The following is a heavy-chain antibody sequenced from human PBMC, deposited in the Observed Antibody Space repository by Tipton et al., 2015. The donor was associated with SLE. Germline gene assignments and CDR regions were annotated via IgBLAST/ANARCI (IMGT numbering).Heavy chain of an antibody. CDR3: ARGHYGLDV. Sequence: SLRLSCAASGFTFSQWWISWIRQAPGKGLEWVSYISPSGDSLYYQDSVKGRFTVVRDNAKDSVYLQMTSLRAEDTAVYFCARGHYGLDVWGQGTTVTVSS. CDR1: GFTFSQWW. V-gene: IGHV3-11*01. CDR2: ISPSGDSL. J-gene: IGHJ6*02.